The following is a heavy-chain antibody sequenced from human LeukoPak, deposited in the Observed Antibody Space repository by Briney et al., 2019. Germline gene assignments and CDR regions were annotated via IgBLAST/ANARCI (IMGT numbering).Heavy chain of an antibody. CDR3: ARDLSRSDWGGLDY. D-gene: IGHD2-21*01. V-gene: IGHV1-46*01. CDR1: VYTFTIYY. J-gene: IGHJ4*02. CDR2: INPSGGST. Sequence: ASVTVSFKSSVYTFTIYYMHWVRQAPGQGLEWMGIINPSGGSTSYAQKFQGRVTMTRDTSTSTVYMELSSLRSEDTAVYYCARDLSRSDWGGLDYWGQGTLVTVSS.